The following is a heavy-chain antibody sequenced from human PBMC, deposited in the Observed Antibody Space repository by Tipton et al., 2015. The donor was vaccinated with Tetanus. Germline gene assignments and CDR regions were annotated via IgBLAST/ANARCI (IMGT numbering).Heavy chain of an antibody. CDR3: ARHGLEWFGELSDY. V-gene: IGHV4-39*01. CDR2: IYYSGST. CDR1: GGSISSSSYY. J-gene: IGHJ4*02. Sequence: TLSLTYTVSGGSISSSSYYWGWIRQPPGKGLEWIGSIYYSGSTYYTPSLKSRVTISVDTSKNQFSLKLSSVTAADTAVYYCARHGLEWFGELSDYWGQGTLVTVSS. D-gene: IGHD3-10*01.